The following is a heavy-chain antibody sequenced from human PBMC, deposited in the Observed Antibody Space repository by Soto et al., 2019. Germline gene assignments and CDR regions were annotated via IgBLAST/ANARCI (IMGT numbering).Heavy chain of an antibody. D-gene: IGHD2-15*01. Sequence: ASVKVSCKASGYTFTYRYLHWVRQAPGQALEWMGWITPFNGNTNYAQKFQDRVTITRDRSMSTAYMELSSLRSEDTAMYYCARPRQYCSGGSCYLPTSYDAFDIRAQRKTVTVSS. J-gene: IGHJ3*02. CDR2: ITPFNGNT. V-gene: IGHV1-45*02. CDR3: ARPRQYCSGGSCYLPTSYDAFDI. CDR1: GYTFTYRY.